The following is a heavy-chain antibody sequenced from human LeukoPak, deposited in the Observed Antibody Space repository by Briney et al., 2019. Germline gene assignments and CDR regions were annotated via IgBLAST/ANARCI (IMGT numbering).Heavy chain of an antibody. V-gene: IGHV3-30*02. J-gene: IGHJ4*02. D-gene: IGHD3-22*01. CDR2: IRYDGSNK. CDR3: AKDIGRSSGPTDY. CDR1: GFTFSSYG. Sequence: GGSLRLSCAASGFTFSSYGMHWVRQAPGKGLEWVAFIRYDGSNKYYADSVKGRFTISRDNSKNTPYLQMNSLRAEDTAVYYCAKDIGRSSGPTDYWGQGTLVTVSS.